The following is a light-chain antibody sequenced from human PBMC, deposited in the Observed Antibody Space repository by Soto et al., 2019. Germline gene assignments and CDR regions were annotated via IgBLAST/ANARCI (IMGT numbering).Light chain of an antibody. J-gene: IGKJ5*01. Sequence: EIVLTQSPATLSLSPGERATLSCRASQSLSSNLAWYQQKTGQAPRLLIYGASTRATGIPARFSGSGSGTEFTLTISSLQSEDFAVYYCQQYNYWPPKITFGQGTRLEIK. CDR3: QQYNYWPPKIT. CDR2: GAS. V-gene: IGKV3-15*01. CDR1: QSLSSN.